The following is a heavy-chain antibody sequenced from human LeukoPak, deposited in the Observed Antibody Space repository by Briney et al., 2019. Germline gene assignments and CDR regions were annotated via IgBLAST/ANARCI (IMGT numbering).Heavy chain of an antibody. CDR2: ISYDESKI. J-gene: IGHJ4*02. Sequence: GGSLRLSCTGSGFSFTNYAMHWVRQAPGEGLEWVAVISYDESKIYYADSVKGRFTISRDNSKNTLYLQMNSLRAEDTAVYYCAKVLRPGPPADYWGQGTLVTVSS. CDR3: AKVLRPGPPADY. V-gene: IGHV3-30*18. CDR1: GFSFTNYA.